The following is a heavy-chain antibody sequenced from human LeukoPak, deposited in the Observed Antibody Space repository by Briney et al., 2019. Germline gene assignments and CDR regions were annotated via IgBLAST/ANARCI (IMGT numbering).Heavy chain of an antibody. Sequence: GGSLRLSCAASGFTFSSYSMNWVRQAPGKGLEWVSSISSSSSYIYYADSVKGRFTISRDNAKNSLYLQMNSLRAKDTAVYYCARGSHYDILTGYYHWGQGTLVTVSS. CDR1: GFTFSSYS. CDR2: ISSSSSYI. J-gene: IGHJ4*02. V-gene: IGHV3-21*01. D-gene: IGHD3-9*01. CDR3: ARGSHYDILTGYYH.